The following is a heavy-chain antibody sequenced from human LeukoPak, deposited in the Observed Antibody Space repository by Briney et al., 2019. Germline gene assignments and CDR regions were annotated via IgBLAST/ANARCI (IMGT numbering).Heavy chain of an antibody. Sequence: ASVKDSCKASGGTFRSYAISWVRQAPGQGLEWMGGIIPIFGTANYAQKFQGRVTITTDESTSTAYMELSSLRSEDTAVYYCARDTRMSTRPLWFDPWGQGTLVTVSS. CDR3: ARDTRMSTRPLWFDP. D-gene: IGHD2-2*01. V-gene: IGHV1-69*05. CDR1: GGTFRSYA. J-gene: IGHJ5*02. CDR2: IIPIFGTA.